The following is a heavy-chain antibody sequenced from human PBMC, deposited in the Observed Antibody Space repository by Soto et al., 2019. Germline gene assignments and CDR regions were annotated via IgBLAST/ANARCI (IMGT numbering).Heavy chain of an antibody. D-gene: IGHD3-22*01. CDR2: INPNSGGT. CDR3: AREGRADYSDSSGYSNWFDP. V-gene: IGHV1-2*04. CDR1: GYTFSGYY. J-gene: IGHJ5*02. Sequence: ASVKVSCKATGYTFSGYYIHWVRQAPGQGLEWMGWINPNSGGTSYAQKFQGWVTMTRDTSISTAYMELSLRSDDTAVYYCAREGRADYSDSSGYSNWFDPWGQGTLVTVSS.